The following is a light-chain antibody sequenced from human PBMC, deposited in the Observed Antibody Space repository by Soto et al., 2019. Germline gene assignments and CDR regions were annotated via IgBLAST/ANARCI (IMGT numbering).Light chain of an antibody. V-gene: IGKV1-33*01. Sequence: DIQMTQSPSSLSASVGDGVTITCQASQDINKNLIWYQQKPGKAPKLLIYDASDLETGVPSRFSGSGSGTGFTFTISSLQPEHFATYYCQQYESLPLTFGQGTRLEIK. CDR2: DAS. J-gene: IGKJ5*01. CDR3: QQYESLPLT. CDR1: QDINKN.